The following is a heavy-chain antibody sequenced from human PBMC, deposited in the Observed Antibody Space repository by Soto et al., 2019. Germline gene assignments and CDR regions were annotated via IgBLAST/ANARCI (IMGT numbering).Heavy chain of an antibody. V-gene: IGHV5-10-1*01. D-gene: IGHD5-18*01. J-gene: IGHJ2*01. CDR3: ARGDTALSYWYFDL. CDR2: IDPSDSYT. Sequence: PGESLRISWKGAGDSFTSHGISWVRQMPGKGLEWMGRIDPSDSYTSYSPSFQGHVTISADKSISTVYLQWSSLKASDTATYYCARGDTALSYWYFDLWGRGTLVTVSS. CDR1: GDSFTSHG.